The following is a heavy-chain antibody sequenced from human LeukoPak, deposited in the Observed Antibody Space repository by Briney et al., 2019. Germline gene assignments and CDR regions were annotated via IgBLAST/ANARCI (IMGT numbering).Heavy chain of an antibody. D-gene: IGHD2-2*01. Sequence: SETLSLTCAVYGGSFSGYYWSWIRQPPGKGLERIGEINHSGSTNYNPSLKSRVTISVDTSKNQFSLKLSSVTAADTAVYYCARGVVVPAASFDYWGQGTLVTVSS. CDR1: GGSFSGYY. J-gene: IGHJ4*02. CDR2: INHSGST. V-gene: IGHV4-34*01. CDR3: ARGVVVPAASFDY.